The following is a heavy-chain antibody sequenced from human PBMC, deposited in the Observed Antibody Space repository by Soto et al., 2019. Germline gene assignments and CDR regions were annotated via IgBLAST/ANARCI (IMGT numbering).Heavy chain of an antibody. CDR2: IIHVFQTA. J-gene: IGHJ4*02. CDR1: GGLFSSYP. CDR3: TRGGSGYTCCNEF. Sequence: QEQLVQSGAEVKKPGSSVKVSCKASGGLFSSYPISWLRQVPGQGLEWMGGIIHVFQTAYYTQRLQGRVTTTADESTNTAYRELSSLRSEDTSIYYCTRGGSGYTCCNEFGGQGPLVTVSS. D-gene: IGHD3-22*01. V-gene: IGHV1-69*01.